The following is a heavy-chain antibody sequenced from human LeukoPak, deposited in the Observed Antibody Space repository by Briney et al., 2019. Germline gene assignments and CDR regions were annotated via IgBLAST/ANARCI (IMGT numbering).Heavy chain of an antibody. CDR3: ARGRYDILTGYPHYFDY. J-gene: IGHJ4*02. CDR2: ISYDGSNK. V-gene: IGHV3-30*03. CDR1: GFTFSSYG. Sequence: GGSLRLSCAASGFTFSSYGMHWVRQAPGKGLEWVAVISYDGSNKYYADSVKGRFTISRHNSKNTLYLQMNSLRAEDTAVYYCARGRYDILTGYPHYFDYWGQGTLVTVSS. D-gene: IGHD3-9*01.